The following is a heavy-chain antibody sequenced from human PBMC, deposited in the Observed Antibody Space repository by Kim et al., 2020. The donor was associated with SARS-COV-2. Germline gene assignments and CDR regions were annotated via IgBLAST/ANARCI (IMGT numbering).Heavy chain of an antibody. CDR3: ARGRWGFRSYGMDV. CDR2: IYYSGST. Sequence: SETLSLTCTVSGGSISSYYWSWIRQPPGKGLEWIGYIYYSGSTNYNPSLKSRVTISVDTSKNQFSLKLSSVTAADTAVYYCARGRWGFRSYGMDVWGQGTTVTVSS. D-gene: IGHD1-26*01. J-gene: IGHJ6*02. CDR1: GGSISSYY. V-gene: IGHV4-59*13.